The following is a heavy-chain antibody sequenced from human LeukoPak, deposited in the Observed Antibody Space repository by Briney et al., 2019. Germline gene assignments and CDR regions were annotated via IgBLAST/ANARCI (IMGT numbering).Heavy chain of an antibody. CDR2: IYYSGST. CDR1: GGSVSSGSFY. Sequence: SETLSLTCAVSGGSVSSGSFYWSWIRQPPGKGLEWIGNIYYSGSTNYNPSLKSRVTISVDTSKNQFSLKLSPVTAADTAVYYCARDWNWGLGYGMDVWGQGTTVTVSS. V-gene: IGHV4-61*01. D-gene: IGHD3-16*01. CDR3: ARDWNWGLGYGMDV. J-gene: IGHJ6*02.